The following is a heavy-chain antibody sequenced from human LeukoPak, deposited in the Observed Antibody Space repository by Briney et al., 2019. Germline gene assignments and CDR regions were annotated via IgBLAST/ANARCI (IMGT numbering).Heavy chain of an antibody. CDR2: IIPIFGTA. Sequence: GASVKVSCKASGGTFSSYAISWVRQAPGQGLEWMGGIIPIFGTANYAQKFQGRVTITADESTSTAYMELSSLRSEDTAVYYCARGYHSDGYKLAFDIWGQGTMVTVSS. V-gene: IGHV1-69*13. J-gene: IGHJ3*02. CDR3: ARGYHSDGYKLAFDI. CDR1: GGTFSSYA. D-gene: IGHD5-24*01.